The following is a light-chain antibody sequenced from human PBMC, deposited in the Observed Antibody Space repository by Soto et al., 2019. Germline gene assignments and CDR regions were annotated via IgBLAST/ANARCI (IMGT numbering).Light chain of an antibody. CDR1: QDISSY. CDR3: QQYDNLPLT. J-gene: IGKJ4*01. CDR2: DAS. Sequence: DIQMTQSPSSLSASVGDRVTITCQASQDISSYLNWYQQKPGKAPKLLIYDASNLETGVPSRFSGSGSGTDFTSTISILQPEDIATYYCQQYDNLPLTFGGGTKVEIK. V-gene: IGKV1-33*01.